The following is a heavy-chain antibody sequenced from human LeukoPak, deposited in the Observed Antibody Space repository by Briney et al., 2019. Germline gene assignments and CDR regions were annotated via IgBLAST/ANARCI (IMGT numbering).Heavy chain of an antibody. CDR3: AKDPSSEPHAPPKHVDY. D-gene: IGHD6-25*01. CDR1: GFTFSSYG. V-gene: IGHV3-30*02. Sequence: PGGSLRLSCAASGFTFSSYGMHWVRQAPGKGLEWVAFIRYDGSNKYYADSVKGRFTISRDNSKNTLYLQMNSLRAEDTAVYYCAKDPSSEPHAPPKHVDYWGQGTLVTVSS. J-gene: IGHJ4*02. CDR2: IRYDGSNK.